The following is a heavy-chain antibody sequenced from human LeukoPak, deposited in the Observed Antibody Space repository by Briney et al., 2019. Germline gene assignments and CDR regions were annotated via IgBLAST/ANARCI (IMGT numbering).Heavy chain of an antibody. Sequence: GGSLRLSCAASDFTFSRYSMNWVRQAPGKGLEWLSYISSTSGTIHYADSVKGRFTVSRDNAKNSLYLQMNSLRDEDTAVYYCARSLLVVVTAVDRTFDYWGQGTLVTVSS. V-gene: IGHV3-48*02. J-gene: IGHJ4*02. D-gene: IGHD2-21*02. CDR3: ARSLLVVVTAVDRTFDY. CDR1: DFTFSRYS. CDR2: ISSTSGTI.